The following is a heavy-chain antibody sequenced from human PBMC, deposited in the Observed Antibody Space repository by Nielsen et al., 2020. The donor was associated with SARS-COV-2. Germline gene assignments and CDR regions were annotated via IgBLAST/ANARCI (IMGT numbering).Heavy chain of an antibody. CDR3: ARGEGWLAPDAFDI. CDR1: GYTFTSYY. CDR2: INPSGGST. J-gene: IGHJ3*02. Sequence: ASVKVFCKASGYTFTSYYMHWVRQAPGQGLEWMGIINPSGGSTSYAQKFQGRVTITADESTSTAYMELSSLRSEDTAVYYCARGEGWLAPDAFDIWGQGTMVTVSS. V-gene: IGHV1-46*01. D-gene: IGHD6-19*01.